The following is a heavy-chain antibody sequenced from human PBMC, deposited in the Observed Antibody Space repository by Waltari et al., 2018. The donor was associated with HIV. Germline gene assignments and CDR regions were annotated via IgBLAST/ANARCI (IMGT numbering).Heavy chain of an antibody. J-gene: IGHJ6*02. V-gene: IGHV3-66*02. D-gene: IGHD3-9*01. CDR2: IYSGGST. CDR1: GFTVSSNY. Sequence: EVQLVESGGGLVQPGGSLRLSCAASGFTVSSNYMSWVRQAPGKGLEWVSVIYSGGSTYYADAVKGRFTISRDNSKNTLYLQMNSLRAEDTAVYYCAREPLYYDISTGSSYYYYGMDVWGQGTTVTVSS. CDR3: AREPLYYDISTGSSYYYYGMDV.